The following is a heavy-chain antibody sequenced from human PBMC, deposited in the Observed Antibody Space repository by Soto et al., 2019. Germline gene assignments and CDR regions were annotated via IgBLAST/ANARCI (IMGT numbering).Heavy chain of an antibody. CDR3: ARDSGYHVNDY. J-gene: IGHJ4*02. Sequence: GGSLRLSCAASGFTFSTYWMHWVRQAPGKGLVWVSRISSDGSTTTYADSVKGRFTISRDNAKNTLYLQMNSLRGEDTAVYYCARDSGYHVNDYWGQGTLVTVSS. CDR1: GFTFSTYW. D-gene: IGHD3-10*01. CDR2: ISSDGSTT. V-gene: IGHV3-74*01.